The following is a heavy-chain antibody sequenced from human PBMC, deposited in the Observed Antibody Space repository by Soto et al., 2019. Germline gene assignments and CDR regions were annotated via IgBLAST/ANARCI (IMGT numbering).Heavy chain of an antibody. V-gene: IGHV3-23*01. CDR3: AKDSSGSASKLLNWFDP. CDR2: ISGSGGST. Sequence: HPGGSLRLSCADSGFTFISYAMSWVRQAPGKGLEWVSAISGSGGSTYYADSVKGRFTISRDNSKNTLYLQMNSLRAEDTAVYYCAKDSSGSASKLLNWFDPWGQGTLVTVSS. D-gene: IGHD3-10*01. CDR1: GFTFISYA. J-gene: IGHJ5*02.